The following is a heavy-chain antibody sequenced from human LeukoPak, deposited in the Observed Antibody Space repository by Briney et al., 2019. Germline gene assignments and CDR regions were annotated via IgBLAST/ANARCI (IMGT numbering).Heavy chain of an antibody. J-gene: IGHJ5*02. CDR3: ARVVDTAERWFDP. V-gene: IGHV4-59*12. CDR2: IYYSGST. CDR1: GGSISSYY. Sequence: SETLSLTCTVSGGSISSYYWSWIRQPPGKGLEWIGYIYYSGSTNYNPSLKSRVTMSVDTSKNQFSLKLSSVTAADTAVYYCARVVDTAERWFDPWGQGTLVTVSS. D-gene: IGHD5-18*01.